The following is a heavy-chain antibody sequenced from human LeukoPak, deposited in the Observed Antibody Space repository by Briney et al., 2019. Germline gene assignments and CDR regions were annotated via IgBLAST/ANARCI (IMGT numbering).Heavy chain of an antibody. J-gene: IGHJ4*02. V-gene: IGHV3-23*01. D-gene: IGHD3-22*01. CDR3: AKERDSRGYFDY. Sequence: GASLRLSCAASGFTFSRYAMSWVRQAPGKGLEWVSAISGSGGSAYYADSVKGRFTISRDSSKNTLYLQMHSLRAEDTAVYYCAKERDSRGYFDYWGQGTLVTVSS. CDR2: ISGSGGSA. CDR1: GFTFSRYA.